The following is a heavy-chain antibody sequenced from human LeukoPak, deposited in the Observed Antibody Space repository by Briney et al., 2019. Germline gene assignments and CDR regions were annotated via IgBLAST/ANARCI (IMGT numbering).Heavy chain of an antibody. V-gene: IGHV1-18*01. CDR2: ISAYNGDT. D-gene: IGHD3-22*01. CDR3: ARALIGYYDSSGYGYYYYYYMDV. CDR1: GYTFTSYG. J-gene: IGHJ6*03. Sequence: ASVKVSCEASGYTFTSYGISWVRQAPGQGLEWMGWISAYNGDTNYAQKLQGRVTITTDESTSTAYMELSSLRSEDTAVYYCARALIGYYDSSGYGYYYYYYMDVWGKGTTVTVSS.